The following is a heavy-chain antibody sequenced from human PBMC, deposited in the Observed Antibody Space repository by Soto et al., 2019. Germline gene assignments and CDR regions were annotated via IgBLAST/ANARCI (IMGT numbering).Heavy chain of an antibody. CDR1: GYTFTVYY. CDR3: ARDHVVLACDYAKAAFDI. CDR2: INPNSGGT. D-gene: IGHD4-17*01. Sequence: ASLKVSCKASGYTFTVYYMHWVRQASGQGLEWMGWINPNSGGTNYAQKFQGWVTMTRDTSISTAYMELSRLRSDDTAVYYCARDHVVLACDYAKAAFDIWGQGTMVTVSS. J-gene: IGHJ3*02. V-gene: IGHV1-2*04.